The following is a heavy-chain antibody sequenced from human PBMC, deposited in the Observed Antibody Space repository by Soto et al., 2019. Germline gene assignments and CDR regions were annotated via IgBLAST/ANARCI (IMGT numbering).Heavy chain of an antibody. Sequence: QVQLVESGGGVVQPGRSLRLSCAASGFAFSTYGMHWVRQAPGKGLEWVAVTTSDGARINYADSVKGRFTISRDNSRTTVYLQRTSLRIDDTAVYYCARKNPGREWELPDYWGQGTLVTVSS. CDR2: TTSDGARI. CDR3: ARKNPGREWELPDY. D-gene: IGHD1-26*01. J-gene: IGHJ4*02. V-gene: IGHV3-30*03. CDR1: GFAFSTYG.